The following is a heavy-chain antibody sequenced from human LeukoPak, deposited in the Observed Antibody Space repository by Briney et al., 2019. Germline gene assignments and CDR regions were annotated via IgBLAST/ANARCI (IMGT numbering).Heavy chain of an antibody. CDR3: ASLTTAEAFDI. V-gene: IGHV4-30-4*07. D-gene: IGHD3-22*01. Sequence: SETLSLTCAVSGGSISSGGYSWSWIRQPPGKGLEWIGYIYYSGSTYYNPSLKSRVTISVDTSKNQFSLKLSSVTAADTAVYYCASLTTAEAFDIWGQGTMVTVSS. CDR1: GGSISSGGYS. CDR2: IYYSGST. J-gene: IGHJ3*02.